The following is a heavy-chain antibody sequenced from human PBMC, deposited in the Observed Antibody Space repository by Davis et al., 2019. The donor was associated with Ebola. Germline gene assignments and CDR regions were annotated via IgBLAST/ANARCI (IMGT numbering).Heavy chain of an antibody. CDR3: ARHGDYDPWFDP. J-gene: IGHJ5*02. CDR1: GGTFNSYA. D-gene: IGHD4-17*01. CDR2: IIPVYGTT. Sequence: AASVKVSCKTSGGTFNSYAISWVRQAPRQGLEWMGAIIPVYGTTTYAQAFQDRVTMTADESTSTAYMELSNVRPDDTAVYYCARHGDYDPWFDPWGQGTLVTVSS. V-gene: IGHV1-69*13.